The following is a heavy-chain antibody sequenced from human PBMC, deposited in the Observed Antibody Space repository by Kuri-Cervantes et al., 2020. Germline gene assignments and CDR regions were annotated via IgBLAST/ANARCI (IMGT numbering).Heavy chain of an antibody. CDR3: AVGFKAYYYYGMDV. J-gene: IGHJ6*02. CDR2: IYYSGST. V-gene: IGHV4-30-4*01. Sequence: SETLSLTCTVSGGSISSGDYYWSWIRQPPGKGLEWIGYIYYSGSTYYNPSLKSRVTISVDTSKNQFSLKLSSVTAADTAVYYCAVGFKAYYYYGMDVWGQGTTVTVSS. CDR1: GGSISSGDYY. D-gene: IGHD2-2*01.